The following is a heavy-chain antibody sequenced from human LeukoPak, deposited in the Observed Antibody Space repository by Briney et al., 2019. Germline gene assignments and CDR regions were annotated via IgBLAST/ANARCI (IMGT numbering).Heavy chain of an antibody. D-gene: IGHD3-22*01. J-gene: IGHJ4*02. CDR2: IYYRGST. Sequence: PSETLSLTCTVSGVSISSYYWSWIRQPPGKGLEWIGYIYYRGSTNYNPSLKSRVTISEDTSKNQFSLILNSVTAADTAVYYCGRGISHDTSGSFSVQDYFDFWGQGTLVTVSS. CDR1: GVSISSYY. CDR3: GRGISHDTSGSFSVQDYFDF. V-gene: IGHV4-59*12.